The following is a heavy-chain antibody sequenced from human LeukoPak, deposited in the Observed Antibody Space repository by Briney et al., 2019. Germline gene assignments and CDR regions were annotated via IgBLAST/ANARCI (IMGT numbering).Heavy chain of an antibody. CDR1: GFTFSSYW. D-gene: IGHD1-26*01. CDR3: ARYRGSLEYDY. Sequence: PGGSLRLSCAASGFTFSSYWMHWVRQAAGKGLVWVSRINSDGSRTSYADSVKGRFTISRDNAKHTLYLQMNSLRAEDTAVYYCARYRGSLEYDYWGQGTPVTVSS. CDR2: INSDGSRT. V-gene: IGHV3-74*01. J-gene: IGHJ4*02.